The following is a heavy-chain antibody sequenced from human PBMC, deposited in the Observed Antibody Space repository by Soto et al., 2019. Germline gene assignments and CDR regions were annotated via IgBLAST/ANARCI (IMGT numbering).Heavy chain of an antibody. CDR2: ISSSSSYI. CDR1: GFTFSSYS. D-gene: IGHD6-19*01. J-gene: IGHJ4*02. Sequence: EVQLVESGGGLVKPGGSLRLSCAASGFTFSSYSMNWVRQAPGKGLEWVSSISSSSSYIYYADSVKGRFTISRDNAKNSLYVDMNSLIAEDTAVYYGARLRIGVAEYYFDYWGQGTLVTVSS. CDR3: ARLRIGVAEYYFDY. V-gene: IGHV3-21*01.